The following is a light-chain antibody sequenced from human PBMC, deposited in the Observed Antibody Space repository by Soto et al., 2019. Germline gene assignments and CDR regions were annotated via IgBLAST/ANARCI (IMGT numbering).Light chain of an antibody. CDR2: GAS. CDR1: QSVGSNF. CDR3: QHYGSSPWT. V-gene: IGKV3-20*01. Sequence: EIVLTQSPGTLSFSPGERATLSCRASQSVGSNFLAWYQQKPGQAPRLLIYGASSRATGIPDRFSGSGSGTDFTLTISRLEREDFSIYYCQHYGSSPWTFGQGTEVEIK. J-gene: IGKJ1*01.